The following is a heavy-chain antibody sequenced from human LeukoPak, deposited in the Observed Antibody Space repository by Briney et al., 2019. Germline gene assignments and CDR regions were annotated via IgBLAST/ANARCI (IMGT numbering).Heavy chain of an antibody. J-gene: IGHJ5*02. CDR1: GYTFTGYY. D-gene: IGHD2-21*01. CDR3: ARKGTSILWWRLLPAPNWFDP. CDR2: INPNSGVT. V-gene: IGHV1-2*02. Sequence: SVKVSCKASGYTFTGYYMHWVRQAPGQWLEWMGWINPNSGVTNFVQKVQDRFTMTSDTSISTAYIELSRLRSADAAVYYCARKGTSILWWRLLPAPNWFDPWGQGTLVTVSS.